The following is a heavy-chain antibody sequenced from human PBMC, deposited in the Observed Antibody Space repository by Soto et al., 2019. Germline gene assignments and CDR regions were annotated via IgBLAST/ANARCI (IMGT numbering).Heavy chain of an antibody. CDR3: ALVGYLSYYYYDMDV. Sequence: SGPTLVNPTQTLTLTCTFSGFSLSSTGVGVGWIRQPPGKALEWLALIYWNDDKRYSPSLKSRLTITKDTSKNQVVLSMTIMGPVDTATYFCALVGYLSYYYYDMDVWGQGTTVTVS. CDR1: GFSLSSTGVG. J-gene: IGHJ6*01. CDR2: IYWNDDK. D-gene: IGHD2-8*01. V-gene: IGHV2-5*01.